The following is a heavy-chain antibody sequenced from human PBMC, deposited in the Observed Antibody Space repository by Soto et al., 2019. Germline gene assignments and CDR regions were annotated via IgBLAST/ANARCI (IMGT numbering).Heavy chain of an antibody. CDR1: GGSISGGGYY. Sequence: QVQLQESGPGLVKPSETLSLTCTVSGGSISGGGYYWSWIRQPPGNGLEWIGYTYDSGSTYYNPALKCRMSISIDTSKNQFSLRLTSVTAADTAVYYCAREIIPLTTDWYFDLWGRGTLVTVSS. V-gene: IGHV4-30-4*01. D-gene: IGHD4-17*01. CDR3: AREIIPLTTDWYFDL. CDR2: TYDSGST. J-gene: IGHJ2*01.